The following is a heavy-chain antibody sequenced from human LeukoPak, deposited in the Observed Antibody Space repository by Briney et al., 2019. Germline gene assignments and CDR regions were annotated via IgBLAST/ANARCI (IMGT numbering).Heavy chain of an antibody. CDR2: IYYSGST. CDR3: AREALVWGYYYYGMDV. V-gene: IGHV4-31*03. CDR1: GVSISSGGYY. D-gene: IGHD6-13*01. J-gene: IGHJ6*04. Sequence: PSETLSLTCTVSGVSISSGGYYWRWIRQHPGKGLEWIGYIYYSGSTYYNPSLKSRITISVDTSKNQFSLKLSSVTAADTAVYYCAREALVWGYYYYGMDVWGKGTTVTVSS.